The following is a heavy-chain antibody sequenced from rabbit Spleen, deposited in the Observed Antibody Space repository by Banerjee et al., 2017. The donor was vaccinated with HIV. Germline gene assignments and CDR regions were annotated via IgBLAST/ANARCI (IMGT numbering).Heavy chain of an antibody. Sequence: QEQLVESGGGLVKPGASLTLTCTASGVSFSSSSYMCWVRQALGKGLEWIGCMDTGSSGFTYFATWAKGRFTCSKTSSTTVTLQMTRLTAADTATYFCARDGAGGSYFALWGPGTLVTVS. CDR3: ARDGAGGSYFAL. J-gene: IGHJ4*01. CDR1: GVSFSSSSY. D-gene: IGHD8-1*01. CDR2: MDTGSSGFT. V-gene: IGHV1S45*01.